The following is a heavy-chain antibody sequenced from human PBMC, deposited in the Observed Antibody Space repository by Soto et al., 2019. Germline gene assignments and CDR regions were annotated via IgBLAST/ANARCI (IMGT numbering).Heavy chain of an antibody. Sequence: GGSLRLSCAASGFTFSSYWMSWVRQAPGKGLEWVANIKQDGSEKYYVDSVKGRFTISRDNAKNSLYLQMNSLRAEDKAVYYCATLQSTPPYYYMDVWGKGTTVTVSS. D-gene: IGHD4-4*01. V-gene: IGHV3-7*01. CDR3: ATLQSTPPYYYMDV. CDR2: IKQDGSEK. CDR1: GFTFSSYW. J-gene: IGHJ6*03.